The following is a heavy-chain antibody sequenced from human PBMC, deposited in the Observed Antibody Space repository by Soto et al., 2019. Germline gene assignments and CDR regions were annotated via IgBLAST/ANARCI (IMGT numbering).Heavy chain of an antibody. J-gene: IGHJ4*02. CDR2: IHDSGNT. CDR1: GGSINSGDYC. V-gene: IGHV4-30-4*01. Sequence: SQTLSLTCAVSGGSINSGDYCCSWIRQPPRRGLEWIGYIHDSGNTYYSPSLKSRITISLDTSKNHFSRNLQSVTAADTAVYYCARARGGDYGGYVSLIDYWGRGTLVTVSS. D-gene: IGHD4-17*01. CDR3: ARARGGDYGGYVSLIDY.